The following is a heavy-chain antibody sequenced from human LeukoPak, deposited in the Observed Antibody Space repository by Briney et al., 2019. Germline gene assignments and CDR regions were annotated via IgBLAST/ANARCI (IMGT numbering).Heavy chain of an antibody. Sequence: SVKVSCKASGGTFSSYAISWVRQAPGQGLERMGGIIPIFGTANYAQKFQGRVTITADKSTSTAYMELSSLRSEDTAVYYCAREGRCSGGSCYDYWGQGTLVTVSS. D-gene: IGHD2-15*01. V-gene: IGHV1-69*06. CDR2: IIPIFGTA. CDR3: AREGRCSGGSCYDY. J-gene: IGHJ4*02. CDR1: GGTFSSYA.